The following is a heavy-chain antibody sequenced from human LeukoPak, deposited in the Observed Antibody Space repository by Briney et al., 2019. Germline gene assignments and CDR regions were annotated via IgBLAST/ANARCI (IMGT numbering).Heavy chain of an antibody. Sequence: SETLSLTCAVYGGSFSGYYWSWIRQPPGKGLEWIGEINHSGSTNYNPSLKSRVTISVDTSKNQFSLKLSSVTAADTAVYYCARGQGDIEVEPAAPGNYYRDVWGKGTTVTVSS. CDR1: GGSFSGYY. J-gene: IGHJ6*03. CDR3: ARGQGDIEVEPAAPGNYYRDV. V-gene: IGHV4-34*01. CDR2: INHSGST. D-gene: IGHD2-2*01.